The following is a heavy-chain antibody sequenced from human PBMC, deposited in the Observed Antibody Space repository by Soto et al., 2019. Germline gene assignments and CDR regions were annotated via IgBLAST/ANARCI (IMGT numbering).Heavy chain of an antibody. CDR3: ARGDDNWNDEENYYYGMDV. J-gene: IGHJ6*02. Sequence: SVKVSCKASGGTFSSYAISWVRQAPGQGLEWMGGIIPIFGTANYAQKFQGRVTITADESTSTAYMELSSLRSEDTAVYYCARGDDNWNDEENYYYGMDVWGQGTTVTVSS. V-gene: IGHV1-69*13. CDR1: GGTFSSYA. CDR2: IIPIFGTA. D-gene: IGHD1-1*01.